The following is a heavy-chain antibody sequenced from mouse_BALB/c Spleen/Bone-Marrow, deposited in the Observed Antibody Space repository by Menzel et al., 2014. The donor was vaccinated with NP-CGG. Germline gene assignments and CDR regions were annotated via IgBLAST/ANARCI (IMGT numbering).Heavy chain of an antibody. CDR3: ARGTGYYFDY. Sequence: EVQGVESGPSLVKPSQALSLTCSVTGDSITNAYWNWIRKFPGNKIDYMGYISYSGNTYYNPSLKSRISITRDTSKNQFYLQLNSVTTEDTATYFCARGTGYYFDYWGQGTTLMVSS. CDR2: ISYSGNT. J-gene: IGHJ2*01. D-gene: IGHD3-3*01. V-gene: IGHV3-8*02. CDR1: GDSITNAY.